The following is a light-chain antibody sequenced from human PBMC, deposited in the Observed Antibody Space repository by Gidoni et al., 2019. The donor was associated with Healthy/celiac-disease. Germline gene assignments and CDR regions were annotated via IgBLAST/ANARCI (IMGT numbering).Light chain of an antibody. CDR1: QSVSSY. Sequence: EIVLTQSPATRSLSPGERATLSCRASQSVSSYLAWYQKKPGQAPRLLIYAASSGSGTDFTLTISSLEPEDFAVYYCQQRSNWPLTFGPGTKVDIK. J-gene: IGKJ3*01. CDR2: AAS. V-gene: IGKV3-11*01. CDR3: QQRSNWPLT.